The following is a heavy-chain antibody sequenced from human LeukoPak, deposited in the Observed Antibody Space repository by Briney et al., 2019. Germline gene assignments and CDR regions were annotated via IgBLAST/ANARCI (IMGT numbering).Heavy chain of an antibody. V-gene: IGHV1-2*02. Sequence: ASVKVSCKASGYTFTGYYMHWVRQAPGQGLEWMGWINPNSGGTNYVQRLQGRVTMTRDTSISTAYMELSRLRSDDTAVYYCARGEYYDRSAYCFDWGQGTLVIVSS. CDR3: ARGEYYDRSAYCFD. D-gene: IGHD3-22*01. J-gene: IGHJ4*02. CDR2: INPNSGGT. CDR1: GYTFTGYY.